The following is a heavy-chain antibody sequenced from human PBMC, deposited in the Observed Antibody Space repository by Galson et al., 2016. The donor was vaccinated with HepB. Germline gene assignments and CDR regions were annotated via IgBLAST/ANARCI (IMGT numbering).Heavy chain of an antibody. CDR2: IWYDGSNK. CDR1: GFTFSSYG. CDR3: AREGIPGLRRDWFDP. D-gene: IGHD4-17*01. V-gene: IGHV3-33*01. J-gene: IGHJ5*02. Sequence: CAASGFTFSSYGMHWVRQAPGKGLAWVAVIWYDGSNKFYADSVKGRFTISRDNSKNTLFLQMNSLRAEDTALYYCAREGIPGLRRDWFDPWGQGTLVTVSS.